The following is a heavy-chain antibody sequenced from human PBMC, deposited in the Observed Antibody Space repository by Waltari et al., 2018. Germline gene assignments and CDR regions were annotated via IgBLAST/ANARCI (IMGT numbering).Heavy chain of an antibody. Sequence: QLQLQESGPGLVKPSATLSLNCTVSGGSISSTSYYWAWIRQPPGKGLEYIGSIFHSGTIQYNPSLKGRVTISVDTSKNQFSLNVNSVTAADTAVYYCARDGTYVSGAPGGLWGQGTLVTVSS. CDR1: GGSISSTSYY. CDR2: IFHSGTI. V-gene: IGHV4-39*07. CDR3: ARDGTYVSGAPGGL. D-gene: IGHD3-10*01. J-gene: IGHJ4*02.